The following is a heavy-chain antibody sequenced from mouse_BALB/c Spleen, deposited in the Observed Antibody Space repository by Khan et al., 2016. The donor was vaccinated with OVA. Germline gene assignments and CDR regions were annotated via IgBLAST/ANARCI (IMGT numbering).Heavy chain of an antibody. CDR2: INPHIGET. CDR1: GYSFTGYF. J-gene: IGHJ2*01. V-gene: IGHV1-20*02. Sequence: EVQLQESGPELVKPGTSVKISCKASGYSFTGYFMNWVMQSHGKSLEWIGRINPHIGETFYNQKFKGKATLTVDESSSTAHMELRSLASEDSAVYYCARKNGSDFDDWGQGTTLTVSS. D-gene: IGHD1-1*01. CDR3: ARKNGSDFDD.